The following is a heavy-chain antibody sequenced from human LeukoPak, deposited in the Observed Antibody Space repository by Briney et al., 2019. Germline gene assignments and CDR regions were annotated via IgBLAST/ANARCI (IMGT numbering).Heavy chain of an antibody. CDR3: ARDGGY. CDR2: ISSSSSTL. J-gene: IGHJ4*02. V-gene: IGHV3-48*01. Sequence: SGGSLRLSCAASGFTFSSYSMNWVRQAPGKGLEWVSYISSSSSTLTYADSVKGRFTISRDNAKDSLYLQMNGLRSEDTAVYDCARDGGYWGQGTLVTVSS. CDR1: GFTFSSYS.